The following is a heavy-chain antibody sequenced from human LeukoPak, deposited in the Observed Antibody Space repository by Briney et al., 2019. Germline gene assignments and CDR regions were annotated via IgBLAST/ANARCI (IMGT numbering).Heavy chain of an antibody. CDR3: ARWYSSGWYDLYYGMDV. Sequence: ASVKVSCKASGYTFTGYYMHWVRQAPGRGLEWMGWINPNSGGTNYAQKFQGRVTMTRDTSISTAYMELSRLRSDDTAVYYCARWYSSGWYDLYYGMDVWGQGTTVTVSS. V-gene: IGHV1-2*02. J-gene: IGHJ6*02. CDR1: GYTFTGYY. D-gene: IGHD6-19*01. CDR2: INPNSGGT.